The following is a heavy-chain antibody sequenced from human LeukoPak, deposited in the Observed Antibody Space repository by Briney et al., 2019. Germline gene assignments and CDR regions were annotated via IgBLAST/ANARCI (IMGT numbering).Heavy chain of an antibody. V-gene: IGHV3-15*01. D-gene: IGHD3-9*01. CDR1: GFTFSNAW. CDR3: TTAYYDILTGYLDAFDI. Sequence: PGGSLRLSCAASGFTFSNAWMSWVRQAPGKGLEWVGRIKSKTDGGTTDYAAPVKGRFTISRDDSENTLHLQMNSLKTEDTAVYYCTTAYYDILTGYLDAFDIWGQGTMVTVSS. J-gene: IGHJ3*02. CDR2: IKSKTDGGTT.